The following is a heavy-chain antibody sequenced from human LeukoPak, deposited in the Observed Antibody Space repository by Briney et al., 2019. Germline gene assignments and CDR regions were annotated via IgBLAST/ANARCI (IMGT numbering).Heavy chain of an antibody. J-gene: IGHJ4*02. CDR3: ARDSPRTGGGGSHFDY. Sequence: GGSLRLSCAASGFTVSSNCVNWVRQAPGKGLKWVSVICSGGSTNYADSVKGRFTISRDNSKNTLYLRMNSLRAEDTAVYYCARDSPRTGGGGSHFDYWGQGTLVTVSS. CDR2: ICSGGST. V-gene: IGHV3-66*01. D-gene: IGHD1-1*01. CDR1: GFTVSSNC.